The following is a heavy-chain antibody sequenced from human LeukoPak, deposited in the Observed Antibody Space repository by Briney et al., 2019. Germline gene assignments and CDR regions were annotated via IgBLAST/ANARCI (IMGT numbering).Heavy chain of an antibody. Sequence: QPGGSLRLSCAASGFTFSSYAMSWVRQAPGKGLEWVSAISGSGGSTYYADSVKGRFTISRDNSKNTLYLQMNSLRAEDTAVYYCAKDVYDFWSGYSKYFQHWGQGTLVTVSS. CDR2: ISGSGGST. CDR3: AKDVYDFWSGYSKYFQH. D-gene: IGHD3-3*01. V-gene: IGHV3-23*01. J-gene: IGHJ1*01. CDR1: GFTFSSYA.